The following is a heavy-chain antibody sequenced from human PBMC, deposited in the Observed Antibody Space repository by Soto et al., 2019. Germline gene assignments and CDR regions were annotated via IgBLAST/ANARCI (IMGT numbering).Heavy chain of an antibody. CDR1: GDSITNNKW. Sequence: PSETLSLTCAVSGDSITNNKWWSWVRQPPGKGLEWIGEIYHSGTTNYNPSLKSRVTISADKSKNQFSLKLTSVTAADTALYFCTKHPNYNWHDAGWFDTCGQGPLVPVYS. D-gene: IGHD1-20*01. V-gene: IGHV4-4*02. J-gene: IGHJ5*01. CDR2: IYHSGTT. CDR3: TKHPNYNWHDAGWFDT.